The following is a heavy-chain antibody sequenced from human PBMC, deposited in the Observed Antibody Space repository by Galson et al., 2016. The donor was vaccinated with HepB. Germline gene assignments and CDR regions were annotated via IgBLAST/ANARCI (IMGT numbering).Heavy chain of an antibody. CDR2: ISNSGDDT. J-gene: IGHJ4*02. CDR1: GFTFSNYG. CDR3: ARHGSLAARPEVASDY. Sequence: SLRLSCAASGFTFSNYGMTWVRQAPGKGLEWVSFISNSGDDTYYIDSVKGRFTISRDNSKNTLYVQMNSLRAEDTAVYYCARHGSLAARPEVASDYWGQGTLVTVSS. D-gene: IGHD6-6*01. V-gene: IGHV3-23*01.